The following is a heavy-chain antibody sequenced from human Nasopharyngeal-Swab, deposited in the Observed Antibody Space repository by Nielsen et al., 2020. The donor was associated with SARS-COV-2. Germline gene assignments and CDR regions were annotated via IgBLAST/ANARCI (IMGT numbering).Heavy chain of an antibody. D-gene: IGHD3-9*01. CDR1: GWSFSGYY. J-gene: IGHJ6*02. CDR2: INHSGST. V-gene: IGHV4-34*01. CDR3: ARGVYDILTGYYLGYYYGMDV. Sequence: SETLSLTCAAYGWSFSGYYWSWIRQPPGKGLEWIGEINHSGSTNYNPSLKSRVTISVDTSKNQFSLKLSSVTAADTAVYYCARGVYDILTGYYLGYYYGMDVWGQGTTVTVSS.